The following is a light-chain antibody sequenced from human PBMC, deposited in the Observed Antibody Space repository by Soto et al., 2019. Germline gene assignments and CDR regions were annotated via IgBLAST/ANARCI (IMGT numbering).Light chain of an antibody. CDR3: QSYDSSLYV. J-gene: IGLJ1*01. CDR1: SSNIGAGYD. V-gene: IGLV1-40*01. Sequence: QSVLTQPPSVSGAPGQRVTISCTGSSSNIGAGYDVHWYQQLPGTAPKLLIYGNSNRRSGVPDRFSGSKSGTSASLAITGLQAEDEADYYCQSYDSSLYVFGTGTKLTVL. CDR2: GNS.